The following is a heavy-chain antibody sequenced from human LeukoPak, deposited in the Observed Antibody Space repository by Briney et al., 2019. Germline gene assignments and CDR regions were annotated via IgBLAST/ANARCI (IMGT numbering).Heavy chain of an antibody. CDR2: SHHGGNT. CDR3: ARWLGKGFDM. V-gene: IGHV4-38-2*02. Sequence: SETLSLTCTVSGYSINTNSYWAWIRQSPGKGLEWIGSSHHGGNTYYHPSLKSRVTISIDTSKNQFSLELYSVTAADTAVFYCARWLGKGFDMWGQGTVVTVSS. CDR1: GYSINTNSY. D-gene: IGHD3-22*01. J-gene: IGHJ3*02.